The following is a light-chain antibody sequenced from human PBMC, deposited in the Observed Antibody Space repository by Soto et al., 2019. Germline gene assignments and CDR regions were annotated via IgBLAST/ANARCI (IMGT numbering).Light chain of an antibody. CDR1: QSINSE. CDR3: QPGHNWPLT. Sequence: EIVMTQSPATLSLSPGERVALSCRASQSINSELAWYQQKPGKPPRLLIYGASTRATVVPARFTGSESGSEFTLTISGLQSEDFVVYYGQPGHNWPLTFGQGTRLEI. V-gene: IGKV3-15*01. J-gene: IGKJ2*01. CDR2: GAS.